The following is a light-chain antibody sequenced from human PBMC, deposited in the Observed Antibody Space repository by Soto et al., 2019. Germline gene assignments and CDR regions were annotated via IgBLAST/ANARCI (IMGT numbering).Light chain of an antibody. CDR2: GVS. Sequence: QSALTQPASVSGSPGQSITISCTGTSRDIGNYNYVSWYQQLPGKAPKLVIYGVSNRPSGISDRFSGSKSGQTASLTISGLQTEDEADYFCGSYRSSNTLVVFGGGTKLTVL. J-gene: IGLJ3*02. CDR1: SRDIGNYNY. V-gene: IGLV2-14*01. CDR3: GSYRSSNTLVV.